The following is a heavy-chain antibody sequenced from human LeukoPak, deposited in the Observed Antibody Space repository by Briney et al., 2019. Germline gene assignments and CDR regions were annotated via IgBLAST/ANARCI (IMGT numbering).Heavy chain of an antibody. CDR2: IRGDGIDK. CDR1: GFTFNTYA. D-gene: IGHD1-1*01. Sequence: GGSLRLSCAASGFTFNTYAMSWVRQAPGKGLEWVANIRGDGIDKYYLDSVRGRFTISRDNAKNSVYLQMSSLTAEDTAVCYCGRWNFAFDVWGHGTMVTVSS. V-gene: IGHV3-7*01. CDR3: GRWNFAFDV. J-gene: IGHJ3*01.